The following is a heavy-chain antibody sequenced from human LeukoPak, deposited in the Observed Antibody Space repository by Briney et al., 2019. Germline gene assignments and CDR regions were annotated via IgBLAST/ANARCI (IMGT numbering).Heavy chain of an antibody. Sequence: PSETLSLTCSVSGGSISRGSYYWNWIRQPAGKGLEWMGRIYNSGSTNYNPSLKSRVTISTDMSKNQFSLKLTSVTAADTAVYHCARQTFGVLYFDSWGQGTLAIVSS. J-gene: IGHJ4*02. CDR2: IYNSGST. CDR3: ARQTFGVLYFDS. D-gene: IGHD3-10*01. V-gene: IGHV4-61*02. CDR1: GGSISRGSYY.